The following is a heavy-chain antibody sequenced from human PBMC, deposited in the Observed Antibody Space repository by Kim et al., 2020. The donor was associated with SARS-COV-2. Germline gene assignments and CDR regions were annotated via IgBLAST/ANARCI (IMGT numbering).Heavy chain of an antibody. CDR2: ISYHGSNK. V-gene: IGHV3-30*04. J-gene: IGHJ4*02. CDR1: GFTFSSYA. Sequence: GGSLRLSCAASGFTFSSYAMHWVRQAPGKGLEWVAVISYHGSNKYYADSVKGRFTISRDTSKNTLDLQMNSLRAEDTAVYYCARGHGPIDYWGQGNLVTVSS. CDR3: ARGHGPIDY.